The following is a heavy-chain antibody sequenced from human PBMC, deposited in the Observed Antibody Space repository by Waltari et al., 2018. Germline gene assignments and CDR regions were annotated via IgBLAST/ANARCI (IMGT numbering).Heavy chain of an antibody. J-gene: IGHJ4*02. CDR3: ARDQGAAGPSYFDY. V-gene: IGHV4-39*07. CDR1: GGSISSSRYY. D-gene: IGHD6-13*01. CDR2: IYYSCST. Sequence: QLQLQESGPGLVKPSETLSLTCTVSGGSISSSRYYWGWIRQPQGKGLEWIGSIYYSCSTYYNPSVKSRVTISVDTSKNQFSLKLSSVTSADTAVYYCARDQGAAGPSYFDYWGQGTLVTVSS.